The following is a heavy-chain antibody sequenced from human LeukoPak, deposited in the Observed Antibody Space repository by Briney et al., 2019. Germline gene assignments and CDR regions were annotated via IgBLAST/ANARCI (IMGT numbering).Heavy chain of an antibody. D-gene: IGHD3-9*01. CDR1: GGTFSSYA. CDR2: IDTNTGNP. V-gene: IGHV7-4-1*02. Sequence: ASVKVSCKASGGTFSSYAISWVRQAPGQGLEWMGWIDTNTGNPTYAQGFSGRFVFSLDTSVSTAYLLIISLEAADSGVYYCARGTTGYFGTDYWGQGTLVTVSS. CDR3: ARGTTGYFGTDY. J-gene: IGHJ4*02.